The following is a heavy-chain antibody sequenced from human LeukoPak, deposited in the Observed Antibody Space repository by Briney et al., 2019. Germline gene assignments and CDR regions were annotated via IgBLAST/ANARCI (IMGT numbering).Heavy chain of an antibody. CDR3: ARDRRGRYFDWLPIYFDY. Sequence: ASVKVSCKASGYTFTGYYMHWVRQAPGQGLEWMGWINPNSGGTNYAQKFQGRVTMTRDTSISTAYMELSRLRFDDTAVYYCARDRRGRYFDWLPIYFDYWGQGTLVTVSS. CDR2: INPNSGGT. D-gene: IGHD3-9*01. V-gene: IGHV1-2*02. J-gene: IGHJ4*02. CDR1: GYTFTGYY.